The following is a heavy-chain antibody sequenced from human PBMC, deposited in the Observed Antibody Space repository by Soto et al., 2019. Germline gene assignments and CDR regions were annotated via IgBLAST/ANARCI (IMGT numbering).Heavy chain of an antibody. CDR3: AREMRSYGTTNWFDP. Sequence: ETLSLTCTVSGGSISSYYWSWIRQPPGKGLEWIGYIYYSGSTNYNPSLKSRVTISVDTSKNQFSLKLSSVTAADTAVYYCAREMRSYGTTNWFDPWGQGTLVTVSS. J-gene: IGHJ5*02. V-gene: IGHV4-59*01. D-gene: IGHD5-18*01. CDR1: GGSISSYY. CDR2: IYYSGST.